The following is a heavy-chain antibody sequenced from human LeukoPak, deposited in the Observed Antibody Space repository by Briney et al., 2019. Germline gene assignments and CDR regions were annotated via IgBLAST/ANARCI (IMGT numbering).Heavy chain of an antibody. CDR3: ARGPKVRSVVGATFQYYYYYMDV. Sequence: ASVKVSCKASGYTFTSYDINWVRQATGQGLEWMGWMNPNSGNTGYAQKFQGRVTITRNTSISTAYMELSSLRSEDTAVYYCARGPKVRSVVGATFQYYYYYMDVWGKGTTVTVSS. D-gene: IGHD1-26*01. CDR1: GYTFTSYD. J-gene: IGHJ6*03. V-gene: IGHV1-8*03. CDR2: MNPNSGNT.